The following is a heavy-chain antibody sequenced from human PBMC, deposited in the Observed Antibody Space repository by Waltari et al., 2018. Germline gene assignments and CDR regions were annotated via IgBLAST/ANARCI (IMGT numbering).Heavy chain of an antibody. D-gene: IGHD2-2*01. CDR1: GFRFSKYA. V-gene: IGHV3-23*04. Sequence: EVQLVESGGGLVQPGGSLKLSCGVSGFRFSKYALSWVRQAPGKGREWVSGISGAGENSYYADSMKGRFTSSRDNSKNSRLLQMNSLRAEDTAVYYCAKDQGYAGKDGDLRHWGQGSLVSVSS. CDR3: AKDQGYAGKDGDLRH. CDR2: ISGAGENS. J-gene: IGHJ1*01.